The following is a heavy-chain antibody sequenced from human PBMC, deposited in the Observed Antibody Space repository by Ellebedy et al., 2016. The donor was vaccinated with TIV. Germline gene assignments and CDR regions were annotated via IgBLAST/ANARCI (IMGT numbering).Heavy chain of an antibody. J-gene: IGHJ4*02. CDR3: ARSGGWYTPYDD. CDR1: SGSFHGSS. V-gene: IGHV4-34*01. CDR2: IDHSGRA. D-gene: IGHD6-19*01. Sequence: MPSETLSLTCAVHSGSFHGSSWTWIRPPPGKGLDWIGDIDHSGRANYNPSLKSRVAMSADTSRGQFSLRLNSVTAADTAVYYCARSGGWYTPYDDWGQGTLVTVSS.